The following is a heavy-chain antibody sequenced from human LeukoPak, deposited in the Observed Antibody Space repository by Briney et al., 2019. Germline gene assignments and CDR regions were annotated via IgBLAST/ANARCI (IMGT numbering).Heavy chain of an antibody. J-gene: IGHJ6*02. CDR1: GSSISSSSYY. CDR2: IYYSGTT. Sequence: SETLSLTCAVSGSSISSSSYYWGWIRQPPGKGLEWIGNIYYSGTTYYNPSLKSRVTMSVDTSKNQFSLKLSSVTAADTAVYYCARLKWFAEYGLDVWGQGTTVTVSS. CDR3: ARLKWFAEYGLDV. D-gene: IGHD3-10*01. V-gene: IGHV4-39*01.